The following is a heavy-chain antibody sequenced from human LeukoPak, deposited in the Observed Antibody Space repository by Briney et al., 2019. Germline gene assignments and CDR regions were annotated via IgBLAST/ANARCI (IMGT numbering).Heavy chain of an antibody. CDR1: GFTFADYA. V-gene: IGHV3-9*03. CDR2: ISWNSGTI. CDR3: VKDGCGGDCYFDY. Sequence: GGSLRLSCVASGFTFADYAVHWVRQTQGKGLEWVSGISWNSGTINYGDSVKGRFTISRDNAKNSLYLQMTNLRAEDMALYFCVKDGCGGDCYFDYWGRGTLVSVSS. D-gene: IGHD2-21*02. J-gene: IGHJ4*02.